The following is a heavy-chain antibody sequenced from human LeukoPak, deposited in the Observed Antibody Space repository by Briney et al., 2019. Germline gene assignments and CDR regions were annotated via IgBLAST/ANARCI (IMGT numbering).Heavy chain of an antibody. V-gene: IGHV1-18*01. Sequence: ASVKVSCKASGYTLTSYGISWVRQAPGQGLEWMGWISAYNGNTNYAQKLQGRVTMTTDTSTSTAYMELRSLRSDDTAAYYCARVSDSGSYRYYFDYWGQGTLVTVSS. J-gene: IGHJ4*02. CDR1: GYTLTSYG. D-gene: IGHD1-26*01. CDR2: ISAYNGNT. CDR3: ARVSDSGSYRYYFDY.